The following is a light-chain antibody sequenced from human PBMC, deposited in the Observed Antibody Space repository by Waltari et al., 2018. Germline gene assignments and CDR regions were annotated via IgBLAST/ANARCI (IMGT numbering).Light chain of an antibody. J-gene: IGKJ5*01. CDR3: QQNHSPPHT. CDR2: RAS. CDR1: QNINNF. Sequence: IQMSQSPPSLSASAGDRVNITCRASQNINNFLNWYQQNAGKPPRPLIYRASSLQSGVPSRFSAGGSGTDFTLTISSLQPEDFATYYCQQNHSPPHTFGPGTRLNIK. V-gene: IGKV1-39*01.